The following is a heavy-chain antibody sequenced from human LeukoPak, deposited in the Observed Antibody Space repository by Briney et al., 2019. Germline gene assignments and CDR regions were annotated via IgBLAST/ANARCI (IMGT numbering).Heavy chain of an antibody. CDR1: GFTFSSYA. Sequence: GGSLRLSCAASGFTFSSYAMSWVRQAPGKGLEWVSAISGSGGSTYYADSVKGRFTISRDNSKNTLYLQMNSLRAEDTAVYYCAKARPNWNYGANWFDPWGQGTLATVSS. CDR3: AKARPNWNYGANWFDP. D-gene: IGHD1-7*01. CDR2: ISGSGGST. V-gene: IGHV3-23*01. J-gene: IGHJ5*02.